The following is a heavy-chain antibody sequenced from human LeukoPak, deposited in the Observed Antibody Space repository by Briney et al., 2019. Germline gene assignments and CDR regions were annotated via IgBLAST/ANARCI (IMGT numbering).Heavy chain of an antibody. CDR3: ARDGDYCSSTSCYAFDI. CDR2: ISSSSSYI. D-gene: IGHD2-2*01. Sequence: GGSLRLSCAASGFTFSSYSMNWVPQAPGKGLEWVSSISSSSSYIYDADSVKGRFTISRDNAKNSLYLQMNSLRAEDTAVYYCARDGDYCSSTSCYAFDIWGQGTMVTVSS. CDR1: GFTFSSYS. V-gene: IGHV3-21*01. J-gene: IGHJ3*02.